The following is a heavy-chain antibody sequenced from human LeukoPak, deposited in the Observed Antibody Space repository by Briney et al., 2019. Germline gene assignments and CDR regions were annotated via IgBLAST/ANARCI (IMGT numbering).Heavy chain of an antibody. V-gene: IGHV3-30-3*01. CDR3: ARAGAGSCYSL. Sequence: GRSLRLSCAASGFTFSSYAMHWVRQAPGKGLEWVAVISYDGSNKYYADSVKGRFTISRDNSKNTLYLQMNSLRAEDTAVYYCARAGAGSCYSLWGQGTLVTVSS. CDR2: ISYDGSNK. J-gene: IGHJ4*02. CDR1: GFTFSSYA. D-gene: IGHD2-15*01.